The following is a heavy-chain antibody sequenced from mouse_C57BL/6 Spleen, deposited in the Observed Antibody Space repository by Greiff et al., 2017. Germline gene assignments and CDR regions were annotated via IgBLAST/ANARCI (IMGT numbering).Heavy chain of an antibody. D-gene: IGHD2-3*01. J-gene: IGHJ2*01. V-gene: IGHV1-39*01. Sequence: SGPELVKPGASVKISCKASGYSFTDYNMNWVKQSNGKSLEWIGVINPNYGTTSYNQKFKGKATLTVDQSSSTAYMPLNSLTSEDSAVYYCARLYDGYYLYYFDYWGQGTTLTVSS. CDR1: GYSFTDYN. CDR3: ARLYDGYYLYYFDY. CDR2: INPNYGTT.